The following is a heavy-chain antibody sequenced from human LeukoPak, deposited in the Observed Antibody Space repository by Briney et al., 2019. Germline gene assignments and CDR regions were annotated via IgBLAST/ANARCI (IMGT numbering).Heavy chain of an antibody. D-gene: IGHD3-3*01. V-gene: IGHV3-53*01. CDR1: WFTVSSNY. CDR3: ARGATIFGVAEEYYFDY. Sequence: PGGSLRLFCAGSWFTVSSNYLGWVRQAPGEGLEWGLVIYSGGSTYYADSVKGRFTISRDNSKNTLYLQMNSLRAEDTAVYYCARGATIFGVAEEYYFDYWGQGTLVTVSS. J-gene: IGHJ4*02. CDR2: IYSGGST.